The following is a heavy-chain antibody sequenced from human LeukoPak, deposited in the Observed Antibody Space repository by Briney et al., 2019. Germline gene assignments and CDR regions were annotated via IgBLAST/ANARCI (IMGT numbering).Heavy chain of an antibody. CDR2: IYYSGST. V-gene: IGHV4-30-4*01. D-gene: IGHD3-3*01. CDR3: ARGSEGRFLEWLAGDI. J-gene: IGHJ3*02. CDR1: GGSISSGDYH. Sequence: SQTLSLTCTVSGGSISSGDYHWSWIRQPPGKGLEWIGYIYYSGSTYYNPSLKSRVTISVDTSENQFSLKLSSVTAADTAVYYCARGSEGRFLEWLAGDIWGQGTMVTVSS.